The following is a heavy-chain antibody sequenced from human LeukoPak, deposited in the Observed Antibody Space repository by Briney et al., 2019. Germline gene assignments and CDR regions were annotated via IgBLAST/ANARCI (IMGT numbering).Heavy chain of an antibody. J-gene: IGHJ5*02. V-gene: IGHV1-18*01. CDR2: ISACNGNT. CDR3: ARGDFVGLWDP. CDR1: GYTFTSYG. Sequence: GASVKLSCKASGYTFTSYGISWVRQAPGQGLEWMGWISACNGNTNYAQKLQGRVTMTTDTSTSTVYMERRSLRSDDTAVYYCARGDFVGLWDPGGRGTRITVSS. D-gene: IGHD3-9*01.